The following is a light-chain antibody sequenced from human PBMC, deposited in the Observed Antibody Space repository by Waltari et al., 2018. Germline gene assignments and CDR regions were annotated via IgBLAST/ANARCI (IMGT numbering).Light chain of an antibody. Sequence: DIQMTQSPSSLSASVGYRVTITCRASQGISHYLAWWQHKPGKVPNLLIYGASTLRSGVPSRFSGSGSGTEFTLTISSLQPEDVATYYCQKYNSPPQTFGQGTKVEIK. CDR3: QKYNSPPQT. V-gene: IGKV1-27*01. CDR2: GAS. J-gene: IGKJ1*01. CDR1: QGISHY.